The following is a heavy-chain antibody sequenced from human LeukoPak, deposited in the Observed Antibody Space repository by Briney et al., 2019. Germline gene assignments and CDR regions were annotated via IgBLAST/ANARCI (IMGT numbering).Heavy chain of an antibody. Sequence: GGSLRLSCAASGFTFSSYAMRWVRQAPGKGLVWVSAIRGSGGSTYYADSVKGRFTISRDNSKNTLYLQMNSLRAEDTAVYYCAKDQYDSSIFDYWGQGTLVTVSS. D-gene: IGHD3-22*01. V-gene: IGHV3-23*01. J-gene: IGHJ4*02. CDR3: AKDQYDSSIFDY. CDR2: IRGSGGST. CDR1: GFTFSSYA.